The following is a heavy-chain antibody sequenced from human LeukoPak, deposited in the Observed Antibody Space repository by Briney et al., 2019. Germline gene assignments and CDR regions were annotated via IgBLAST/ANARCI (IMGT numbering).Heavy chain of an antibody. Sequence: HGESLKISCKGSGYSFTSYWISWVRQMPGKGLEWMGKIDPSDSYTNYSPSFQGHVTISADKSISTAYLQWSSLKASDTAMYYCAREPGYSYGPWGQGTLVTVSS. D-gene: IGHD5-18*01. CDR2: IDPSDSYT. J-gene: IGHJ5*02. CDR1: GYSFTSYW. V-gene: IGHV5-10-1*01. CDR3: AREPGYSYGP.